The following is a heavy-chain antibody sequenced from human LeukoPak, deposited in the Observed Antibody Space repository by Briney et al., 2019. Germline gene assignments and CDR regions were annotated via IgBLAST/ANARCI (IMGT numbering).Heavy chain of an antibody. CDR1: GGSISSGGYY. CDR3: ARVSSSGSTAADY. CDR2: IHYSGST. D-gene: IGHD1-26*01. V-gene: IGHV4-31*03. J-gene: IGHJ4*02. Sequence: PSQTLSLTCTVSGGSISSGGYYWSWIRQHPGKGLEWIGYIHYSGSTYYNPSLKSRVTISVDTSKNQFSLKLSSVTAADTAVYYCARVSSSGSTAADYWGQGTLVTVSS.